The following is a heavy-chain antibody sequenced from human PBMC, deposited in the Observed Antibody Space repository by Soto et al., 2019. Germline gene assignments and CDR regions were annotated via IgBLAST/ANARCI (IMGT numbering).Heavy chain of an antibody. CDR1: GGTFSSYA. CDR3: TIGSGSMASYYYYYGMDV. Sequence: SVKVSCKASGGTFSSYAISWVRQAPGQGLEWMGGIIPIFGTANYAQKFQGRVTITADESTSTAYMELSSLRSEDTAVYYCTIGSGSMASYYYYYGMDVWGQGTTVTVPS. CDR2: IIPIFGTA. D-gene: IGHD6-25*01. J-gene: IGHJ6*02. V-gene: IGHV1-69*13.